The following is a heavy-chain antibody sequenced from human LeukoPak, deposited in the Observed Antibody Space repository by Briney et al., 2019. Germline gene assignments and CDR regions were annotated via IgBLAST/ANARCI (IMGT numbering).Heavy chain of an antibody. CDR2: IYTSGST. V-gene: IGHV4-61*02. CDR3: ARDHEGYSYGSNWFDP. D-gene: IGHD5-18*01. Sequence: SRTLSLTCTVSGGSISSGSYYWSWIRQPAGKGLEWIGRIYTSGSTNYNPSLKSRVTISVDTSKNQFSLKLSSVTAADTAVYYCARDHEGYSYGSNWFDPWGQGTLVTVSS. J-gene: IGHJ5*02. CDR1: GGSISSGSYY.